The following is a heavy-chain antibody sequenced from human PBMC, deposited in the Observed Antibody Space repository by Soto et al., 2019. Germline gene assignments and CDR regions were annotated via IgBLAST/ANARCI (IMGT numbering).Heavy chain of an antibody. CDR2: ISGSGGST. CDR3: AKDMYSGWTSFDY. D-gene: IGHD6-19*01. V-gene: IGHV3-23*01. J-gene: IGHJ4*02. CDR1: GFTFSSYA. Sequence: LRLSCASSGFTFSSYAMSWVRQAPGKGLEWVSAISGSGGSTYYADSVKGRFTISRDNSKNTLYLQMNSLRAEDTAVYYCAKDMYSGWTSFDYWGQGTLVTVS.